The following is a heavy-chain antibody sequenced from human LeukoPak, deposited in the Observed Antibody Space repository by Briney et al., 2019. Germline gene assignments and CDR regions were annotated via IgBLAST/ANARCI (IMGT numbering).Heavy chain of an antibody. CDR2: ISGSGGST. V-gene: IGHV3-23*01. Sequence: GGSLGLSCAASGFTFSSYAMSWVRQAPGKGLEWVSAISGSGGSTYYADSVKGRFTISRDNSKNTLYLQMNSLRAEDTAVYYCAKDGSPYYDFWSGYYPSLNWFDPWGQGTLVTVSS. CDR3: AKDGSPYYDFWSGYYPSLNWFDP. J-gene: IGHJ5*02. CDR1: GFTFSSYA. D-gene: IGHD3-3*01.